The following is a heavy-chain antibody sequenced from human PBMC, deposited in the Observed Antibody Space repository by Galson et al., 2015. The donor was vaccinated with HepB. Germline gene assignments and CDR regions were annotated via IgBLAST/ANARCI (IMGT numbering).Heavy chain of an antibody. Sequence: SVKVSCKASGGTFSSYTISWVRQAPGQGLEWMGRIIPILGIANYAQKFQGRVTITADRSTSTAYMELSSLRSEDTAVYCCASDYYGSGSYYSRPFDYWGQGTLVTVSS. V-gene: IGHV1-69*02. J-gene: IGHJ4*02. D-gene: IGHD3-10*01. CDR2: IIPILGIA. CDR1: GGTFSSYT. CDR3: ASDYYGSGSYYSRPFDY.